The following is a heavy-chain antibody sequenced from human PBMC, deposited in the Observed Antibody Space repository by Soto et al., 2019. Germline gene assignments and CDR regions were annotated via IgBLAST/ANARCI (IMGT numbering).Heavy chain of an antibody. D-gene: IGHD3-3*01. CDR3: ARESPYYESSDSYFDY. CDR2: TYYRSKWYN. Sequence: PSQSLSLTCAISGDSVSGNSAAWNWIRQSPSRGLEWLGRTYYRSKWYNDYSVSVKSRITVTPDTSKNQLSLHLKSVTPEDTAVYYCARESPYYESSDSYFDYWGQGALVTVSS. J-gene: IGHJ4*02. V-gene: IGHV6-1*01. CDR1: GDSVSGNSAA.